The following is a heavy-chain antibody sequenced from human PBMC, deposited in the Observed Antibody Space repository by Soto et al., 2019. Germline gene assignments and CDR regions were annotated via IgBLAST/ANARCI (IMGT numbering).Heavy chain of an antibody. D-gene: IGHD1-26*01. V-gene: IGHV1-69*01. CDR3: ARDGGRHSGGIDY. J-gene: IGHJ4*02. Sequence: QVQLVQSGAEVKKPGSSVKVSCKASGGTFSSYSINGVRQAPGQGLEWMGEIIPIFGTANYAQKFQGRVTITGDESTSTAYMELSSLRSEDTAVYYCARDGGRHSGGIDYWGQGTLVTVSS. CDR1: GGTFSSYS. CDR2: IIPIFGTA.